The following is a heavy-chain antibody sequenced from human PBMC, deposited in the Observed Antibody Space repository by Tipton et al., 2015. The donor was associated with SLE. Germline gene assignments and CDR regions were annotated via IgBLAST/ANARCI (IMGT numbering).Heavy chain of an antibody. D-gene: IGHD3/OR15-3a*01. CDR3: ARDGLRGIGKFFDY. V-gene: IGHV3-64*02. CDR1: GFTFNNYA. J-gene: IGHJ4*02. Sequence: SLRLSCAASGFTFNNYAIHWIRQAPGKGLEYVSAISSSGNTYYADSVKGRFTISRDNSKNTLDLQMGSLRAEDTAVYYCARDGLRGIGKFFDYWGQGTLGTVSS. CDR2: ISSSGNT.